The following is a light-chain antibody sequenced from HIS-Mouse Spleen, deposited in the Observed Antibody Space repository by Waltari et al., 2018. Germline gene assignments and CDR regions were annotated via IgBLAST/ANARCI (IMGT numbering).Light chain of an antibody. V-gene: IGKV4-1*01. CDR2: WAS. J-gene: IGKJ1*01. CDR1: QSVLYSSNNKNY. Sequence: DIVMTQSPDSLAVSLGERATIHCKSSQSVLYSSNNKNYLAWYQQKPGQPPKLLIYWASTRESGVHDRFSGSGSGTDFTLTISSLQAEDVAVYYCQQYYSTPWTFGQGTKVEIK. CDR3: QQYYSTPWT.